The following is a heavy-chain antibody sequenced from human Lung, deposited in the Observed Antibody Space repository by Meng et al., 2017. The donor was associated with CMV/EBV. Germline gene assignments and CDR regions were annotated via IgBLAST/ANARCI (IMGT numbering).Heavy chain of an antibody. CDR2: IFSNDEK. Sequence: GXXLVXPTETLTLTCTVSGFSLSNARMGVSWIRQPPGKALEWLAHIFSNDEKSYSTSLKSRLTISKDTSKSQVVLTMTNMDPVDTATYYCARIRDSSGWFSSYYFDYXGQGXLVTISS. CDR1: GFSLSNARMG. J-gene: IGHJ4*02. V-gene: IGHV2-26*01. D-gene: IGHD6-19*01. CDR3: ARIRDSSGWFSSYYFDY.